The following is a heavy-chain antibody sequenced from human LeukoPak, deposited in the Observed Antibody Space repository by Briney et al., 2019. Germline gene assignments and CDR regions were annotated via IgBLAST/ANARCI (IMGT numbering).Heavy chain of an antibody. D-gene: IGHD5-18*01. CDR2: MNPNSGNT. V-gene: IGHV1-8*01. CDR1: GYTFTSYD. CDR3: ARGEDSYGNDY. J-gene: IGHJ4*02. Sequence: ASVTVSCTASGYTFTSYDINWVRQATGQGLEWMGWMNPNSGNTGYAQKFQGRVTMTRNTSISTAYMELSSLRSEDTAVYYCARGEDSYGNDYWGQGTLVTVSS.